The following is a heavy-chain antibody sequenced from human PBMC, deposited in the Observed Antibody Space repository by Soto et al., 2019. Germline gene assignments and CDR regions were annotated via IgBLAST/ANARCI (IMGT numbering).Heavy chain of an antibody. CDR2: IYSGGST. CDR3: ARDRYQRPPTYGDYDYYGMDV. Sequence: EVQLVETGGGLIQPGGSLRLSCAASGFTVSSNYMSWVRQAPGKGLEWVSVIYSGGSTYYAVSVKGRFTISRDNSKNTLYLQMNSLRAEDTAVYYCARDRYQRPPTYGDYDYYGMDVWGQGTTVTVSS. D-gene: IGHD2-2*01. CDR1: GFTVSSNY. J-gene: IGHJ6*02. V-gene: IGHV3-53*02.